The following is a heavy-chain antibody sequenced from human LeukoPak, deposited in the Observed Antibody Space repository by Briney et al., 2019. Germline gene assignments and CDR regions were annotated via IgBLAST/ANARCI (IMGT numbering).Heavy chain of an antibody. Sequence: GGSLRLPCSASGFTFSDYDMNWVRQAPGKGLEWVSSISGLSSYTYYGESVKGRFSISRDDAKNSLYLQMNSLGAEDTATYYCGRAFPPLRTSSAGDLWGQGILVTVSS. D-gene: IGHD3-16*01. CDR1: GFTFSDYD. J-gene: IGHJ4*02. V-gene: IGHV3-21*01. CDR3: GRAFPPLRTSSAGDL. CDR2: ISGLSSYT.